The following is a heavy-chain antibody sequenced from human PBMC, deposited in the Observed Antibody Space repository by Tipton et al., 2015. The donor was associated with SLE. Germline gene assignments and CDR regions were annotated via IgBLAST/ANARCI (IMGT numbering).Heavy chain of an antibody. CDR3: AKGAIFGVVTYFDY. D-gene: IGHD3-3*01. CDR2: ISWDGGST. CDR1: GFTFDDYT. Sequence: SLRLSCAASGFTFDDYTMHWVRQAPGKGLEWVSLISWDGGSTYYADSVKGRFTISRDNAKNSLYLQMNSLRAEDTALYYCAKGAIFGVVTYFDYWGQGTLVTVSS. V-gene: IGHV3-43*01. J-gene: IGHJ4*02.